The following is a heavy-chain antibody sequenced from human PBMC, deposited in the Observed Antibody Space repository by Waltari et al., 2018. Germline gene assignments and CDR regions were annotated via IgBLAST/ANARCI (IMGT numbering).Heavy chain of an antibody. CDR3: ARDPSKVQGVISEGDYFDY. D-gene: IGHD3-10*01. J-gene: IGHJ4*02. V-gene: IGHV1-24*01. CDR1: GYTLTELS. Sequence: QVQLVQSGAEVKKPGASVKVSCKVSGYTLTELSMHWVRQAPGKGLEWMGGFDPEDGETIYAQKFQGRVTMTEDTSTDTAYMELSSLRSEDTAVYYCARDPSKVQGVISEGDYFDYWGQGTLVTVSS. CDR2: FDPEDGET.